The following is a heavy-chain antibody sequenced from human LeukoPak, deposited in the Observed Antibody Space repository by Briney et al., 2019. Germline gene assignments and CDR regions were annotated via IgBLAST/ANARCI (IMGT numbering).Heavy chain of an antibody. CDR2: ISSSGSTI. CDR1: GFTFSDYY. Sequence: GGSLRLSCAASGFTFSDYYMSWIRQAPGKGLEWVSYISSSGSTIYYADSVKGRCTISMYNAKKSLYLQMKSLRAEDTAVYYCAKGSSGQLPYHFDYLGEGTLVSVSS. D-gene: IGHD6-6*01. V-gene: IGHV3-11*01. J-gene: IGHJ4*02. CDR3: AKGSSGQLPYHFDY.